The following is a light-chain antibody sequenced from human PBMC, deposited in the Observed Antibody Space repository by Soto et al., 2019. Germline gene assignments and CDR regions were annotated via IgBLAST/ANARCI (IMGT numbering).Light chain of an antibody. CDR2: SDN. CDR3: AAWDDSLNGLSWV. V-gene: IGLV1-44*01. Sequence: QSVLTQPPSASGTPGQRVTISCSGSASNIESYTVNWYQQLPGTAPKLLIYSDNQRPSGVPDRFSGSKSGTSASLAISGLQSEDEANYYCAAWDDSLNGLSWVFGGGTKLTVL. CDR1: ASNIESYT. J-gene: IGLJ3*02.